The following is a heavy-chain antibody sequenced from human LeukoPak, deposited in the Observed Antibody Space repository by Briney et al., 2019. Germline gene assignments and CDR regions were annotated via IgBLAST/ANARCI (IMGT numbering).Heavy chain of an antibody. J-gene: IGHJ4*02. CDR2: IYYSGST. D-gene: IGHD6-13*01. V-gene: IGHV4-39*01. Sequence: SETLSLTCTVSGGSISGSNYYWGWIRQPPGKGLEWIGNIYYSGSTYYNPSLKSRVTISVDTSKNQFSLKLSSVTAADTAMYYCARLSITSAAIWRQGNLVTVSS. CDR1: GGSISGSNYY. CDR3: ARLSITSAAI.